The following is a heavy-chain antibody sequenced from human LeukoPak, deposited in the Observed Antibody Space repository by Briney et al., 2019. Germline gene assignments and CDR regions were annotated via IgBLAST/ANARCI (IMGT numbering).Heavy chain of an antibody. D-gene: IGHD6-19*01. Sequence: EWIGRIDGSGNTNYNPSLKSRISVSVDTSKNQVSLKLSYVTAADTAVYYCARDGGSGWFDYWGQGTLVTVSS. J-gene: IGHJ4*02. V-gene: IGHV4-4*07. CDR3: ARDGGSGWFDY. CDR2: IDGSGNT.